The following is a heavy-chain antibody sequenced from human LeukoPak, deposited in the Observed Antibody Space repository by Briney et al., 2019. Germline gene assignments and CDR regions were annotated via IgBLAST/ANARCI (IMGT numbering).Heavy chain of an antibody. Sequence: GGSLRLSCAASGFTFSDHYMDWVRQAPGKGLEWVGRTRNKANDYFTEYVASVKGRFTISRDDSKNSLYLQMSGLKTEDTAVYYCARVSRGYEWNYGSYYYMDVWGKGTTVTVSS. CDR3: ARVSRGYEWNYGSYYYMDV. CDR1: GFTFSDHY. J-gene: IGHJ6*03. V-gene: IGHV3-72*01. D-gene: IGHD1-7*01. CDR2: TRNKANDYFT.